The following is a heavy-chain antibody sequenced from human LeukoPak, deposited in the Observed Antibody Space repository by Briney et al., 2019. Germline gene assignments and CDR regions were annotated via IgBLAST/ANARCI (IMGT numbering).Heavy chain of an antibody. V-gene: IGHV3-30*02. J-gene: IGHJ4*02. D-gene: IGHD3-22*01. Sequence: GGSLRLSCAASGFTFSNYGMHWVRQAPGKGLEWVAAIWYDGSNKYYGDSVKGRFTISRDNSKNTLYLQMSSLKAEDTAVYYCVKGHDSSGYYLSYSDYWGQGALVTVSS. CDR1: GFTFSNYG. CDR2: IWYDGSNK. CDR3: VKGHDSSGYYLSYSDY.